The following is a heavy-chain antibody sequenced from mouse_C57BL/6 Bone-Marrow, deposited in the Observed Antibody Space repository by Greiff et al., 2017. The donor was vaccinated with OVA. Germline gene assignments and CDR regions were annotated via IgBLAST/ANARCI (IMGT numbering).Heavy chain of an antibody. CDR1: GFTFSDYY. D-gene: IGHD2-4*01. Sequence: EVQGVESGGGLVQPGGSLKLSCAASGFTFSDYYMYWVRQTPEKRLEWVAYISNGGGSTYYPDTVKGRFTISRDNAKNTLYLQMSRLKSEDTAMYYCARRRGYDYDGFAYWGQGTLVTVSA. CDR2: ISNGGGST. V-gene: IGHV5-12*01. J-gene: IGHJ3*01. CDR3: ARRRGYDYDGFAY.